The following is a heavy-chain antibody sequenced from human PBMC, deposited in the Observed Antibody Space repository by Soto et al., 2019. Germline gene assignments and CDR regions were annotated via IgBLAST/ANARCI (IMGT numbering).Heavy chain of an antibody. Sequence: GASVKVSCKASGYTFTSYGISWVRQAPGQGLEWMGGISTDNGNTNYAQKLQERVTMTRDMSTSTAYMELSSLRCEDTAVYYCAAGTAYSNYYGMDVWGQGTTVTVSS. CDR2: ISTDNGNT. J-gene: IGHJ6*02. D-gene: IGHD4-4*01. CDR3: AAGTAYSNYYGMDV. V-gene: IGHV1-18*01. CDR1: GYTFTSYG.